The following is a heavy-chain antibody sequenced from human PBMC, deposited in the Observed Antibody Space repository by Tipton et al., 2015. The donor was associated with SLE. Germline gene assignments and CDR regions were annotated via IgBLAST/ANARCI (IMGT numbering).Heavy chain of an antibody. Sequence: QVQLVQSGAEVKKPGASVKVSCKVSGYTLTELPMHWVRQAPGKGLEWMGGFDPEYGETIYAQRFQGRVSMPEDTSTNTAYMELSSRRSEDTAMYYCASTSMVVPAAMKWAFDVWGQGTMVTVSS. CDR3: ASTSMVVPAAMKWAFDV. V-gene: IGHV1-24*01. CDR1: GYTLTELP. D-gene: IGHD2-2*01. CDR2: FDPEYGET. J-gene: IGHJ3*01.